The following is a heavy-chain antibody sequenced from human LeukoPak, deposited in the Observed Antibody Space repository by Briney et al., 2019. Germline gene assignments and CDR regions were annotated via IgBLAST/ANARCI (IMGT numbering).Heavy chain of an antibody. Sequence: GESLKISCKGSGYTFHSYWIAWVRQMPGKGLEWMGIIYPGDSDTRYSPSFQGQVTISADKSIRTVYLQWGSLKASDTAMYYCARQPGAGWFDPWGQGTLVTVSS. J-gene: IGHJ5*02. CDR2: IYPGDSDT. CDR1: GYTFHSYW. CDR3: ARQPGAGWFDP. V-gene: IGHV5-51*01.